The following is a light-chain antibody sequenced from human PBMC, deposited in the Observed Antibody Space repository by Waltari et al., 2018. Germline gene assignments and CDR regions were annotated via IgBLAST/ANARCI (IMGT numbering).Light chain of an antibody. CDR3: QTWDSTTSVV. V-gene: IGLV3-1*01. Sequence: SYELTQPPSVSVSPGQTASITCSGDKLGGANVCWYQQKSGQSPILVIYDDSKRRSGFPERFSGANSGNTATLTISGTQAIDEADYYCQTWDSTTSVVFGGGTKLTVL. CDR2: DDS. CDR1: KLGGAN. J-gene: IGLJ2*01.